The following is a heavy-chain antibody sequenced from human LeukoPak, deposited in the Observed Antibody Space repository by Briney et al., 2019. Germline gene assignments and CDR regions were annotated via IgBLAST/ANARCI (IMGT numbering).Heavy chain of an antibody. Sequence: ASVKISCKTSGYTFNTYYTHWVRLAPGQGLEWMGVINPSGGSTNYAEKFQGRVTMTRDTSTSTVYMELTSLRPEDTAVYYCARDPYGSGNYYTYFDNWGQGTLVTVSS. V-gene: IGHV1-46*02. CDR2: INPSGGST. J-gene: IGHJ4*02. CDR1: GYTFNTYY. CDR3: ARDPYGSGNYYTYFDN. D-gene: IGHD3-10*01.